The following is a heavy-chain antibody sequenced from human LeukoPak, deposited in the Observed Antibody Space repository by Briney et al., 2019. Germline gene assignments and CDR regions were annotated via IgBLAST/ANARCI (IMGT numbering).Heavy chain of an antibody. Sequence: GASVKVSCKASGYTFVSHSIHWVRQAPGQRLEWMGWIDAGNRNTKYSQKFQGRVTFTRDTSASTAYMDLSSLDSEDTAMYFCARAFRRSGWYLYYFDYWGQGTLVTVSS. D-gene: IGHD6-19*01. V-gene: IGHV1-3*01. CDR2: IDAGNRNT. CDR3: ARAFRRSGWYLYYFDY. J-gene: IGHJ4*02. CDR1: GYTFVSHS.